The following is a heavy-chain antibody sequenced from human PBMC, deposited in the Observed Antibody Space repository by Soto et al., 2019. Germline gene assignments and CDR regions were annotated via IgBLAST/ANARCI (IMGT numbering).Heavy chain of an antibody. D-gene: IGHD3-9*01. J-gene: IGHJ4*02. V-gene: IGHV4-31*03. CDR2: IYYSGTT. CDR1: GGSISSGGYY. Sequence: QVHLQESGPGLVKPSQTLALTCTVSGGSISSGGYYWYWVRQHPEKGLEWIGCIYYSGTTYYNPSLKSRATMSVDTSKNQFSLRLGSVTAADTAVYYCASRDVDKTLVGNDYWGQGSLVIVSS. CDR3: ASRDVDKTLVGNDY.